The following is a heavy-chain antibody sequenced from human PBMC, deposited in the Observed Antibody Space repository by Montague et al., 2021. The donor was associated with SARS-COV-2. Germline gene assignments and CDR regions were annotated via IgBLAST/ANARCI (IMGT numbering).Heavy chain of an antibody. Sequence: SLRLSCAASGFTFRSYWMHWVRQAPGKGLVWVSPINSDGSSTGYADSVKGRFTISRDNAKNTLYLQMNSLRAEDTAVYYCARSIGDFWSGYEDYYSAMGVWGQGTTVTVSS. J-gene: IGHJ6*02. V-gene: IGHV3-74*01. CDR1: GFTFRSYW. CDR2: INSDGSST. CDR3: ARSIGDFWSGYEDYYSAMGV. D-gene: IGHD3-3*01.